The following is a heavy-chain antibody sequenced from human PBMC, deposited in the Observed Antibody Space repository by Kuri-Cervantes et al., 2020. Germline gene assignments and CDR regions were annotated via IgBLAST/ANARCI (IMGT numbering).Heavy chain of an antibody. Sequence: GESLKISCAASGFNFGPFWMHWVRQAPGMGLQWVAHINSDGSTIRYADSVKGRFTISRDNAKDTLYLQMNSLRVEDTAVYYCARDRGYPDSFDIWGQGTRVTVSS. CDR2: INSDGSTI. CDR1: GFNFGPFW. CDR3: ARDRGYPDSFDI. J-gene: IGHJ3*02. V-gene: IGHV3-74*01. D-gene: IGHD1-1*01.